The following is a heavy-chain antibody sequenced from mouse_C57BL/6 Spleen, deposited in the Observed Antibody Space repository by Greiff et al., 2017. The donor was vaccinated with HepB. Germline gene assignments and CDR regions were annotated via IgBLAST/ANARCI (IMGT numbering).Heavy chain of an antibody. CDR2: ISDGGSYT. J-gene: IGHJ2*01. CDR3: ARDSDWDSSFDY. V-gene: IGHV5-4*01. CDR1: GFTFSSYA. Sequence: EVKLMESGGGLVKPGGSLKLSCAASGFTFSSYAMSWVRQTPEKRLEWVATISDGGSYTYYPDNVKGRFTISRDNAKNNLYLQMSHLKSEDTAMYYCARDSDWDSSFDYWGQGTTLTVSS. D-gene: IGHD4-1*01.